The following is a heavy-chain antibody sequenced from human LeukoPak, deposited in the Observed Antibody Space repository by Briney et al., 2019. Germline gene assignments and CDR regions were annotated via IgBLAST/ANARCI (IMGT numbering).Heavy chain of an antibody. J-gene: IGHJ4*02. CDR1: GFTFSDYA. V-gene: IGHV3-21*01. Sequence: GGSLRLSCAASGFTFSDYAMSWVRQAPGKGLEWVSSISSSSSYIYYADSMKGRFTISRDNAKNSLYLQMNSLRAEDTAIYYCAHSSEYAYGLDYWGQGTLVTVSS. CDR3: AHSSEYAYGLDY. D-gene: IGHD3-22*01. CDR2: ISSSSSYI.